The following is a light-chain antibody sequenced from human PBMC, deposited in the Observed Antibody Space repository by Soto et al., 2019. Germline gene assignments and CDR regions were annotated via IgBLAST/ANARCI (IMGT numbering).Light chain of an antibody. J-gene: IGLJ1*01. CDR3: SSYTRSSTLAV. CDR1: SSDVGGYNY. V-gene: IGLV2-14*01. Sequence: QSALTQPASVSGSPGQSITISCTGTSSDVGGYNYVSWYQQHPDKAPNLMIYDVSNRPSGVSNRFSGSKAGNTASLTISGLQAKGAAGYHHSSYTRSSTLAVFGTGTKITGL. CDR2: DVS.